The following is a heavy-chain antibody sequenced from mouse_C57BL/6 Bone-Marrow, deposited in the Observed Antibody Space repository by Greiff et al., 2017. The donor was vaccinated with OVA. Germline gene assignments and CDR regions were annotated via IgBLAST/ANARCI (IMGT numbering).Heavy chain of an antibody. D-gene: IGHD2-3*01. J-gene: IGHJ1*03. CDR2: IDPSDSYT. V-gene: IGHV1-69*01. Sequence: QVQLKQPGAELVMPGTSVKLSCKASGYTFTSYWMHWVKQRPGQGLEWIGEIDPSDSYTNYNQKFKGKSTLTVDKSSSTAYMQLSSLTSEDSAVYYCARNGYWTYWYFDVWGTGTTVTVSS. CDR3: ARNGYWTYWYFDV. CDR1: GYTFTSYW.